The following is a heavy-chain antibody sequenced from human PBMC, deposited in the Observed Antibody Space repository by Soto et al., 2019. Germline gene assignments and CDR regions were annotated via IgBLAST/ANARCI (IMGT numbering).Heavy chain of an antibody. J-gene: IGHJ6*02. V-gene: IGHV3-15*01. CDR2: IKSKTDGGTT. D-gene: IGHD4-4*01. CDR1: GFTFSNAW. Sequence: GGSLRLSCAASGFTFSNAWMSWVRQAPGKGLEWVGRIKSKTDGGTTDYAAPVKGRFTISRDDSKNTLYLQMNSPKTEDTAVYYCTTGATGLHHHYYYGMDVWGQGTTVTV. CDR3: TTGATGLHHHYYYGMDV.